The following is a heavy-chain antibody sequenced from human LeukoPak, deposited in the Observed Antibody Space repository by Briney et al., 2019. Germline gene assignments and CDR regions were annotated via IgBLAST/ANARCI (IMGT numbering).Heavy chain of an antibody. CDR3: SRARIGSGLTADLQLDYFDY. J-gene: IGHJ4*02. CDR2: IYYSGST. D-gene: IGHD6-13*01. V-gene: IGHV4-38-2*01. CDR1: GFTFSNFW. Sequence: GSLRLSCAASGFTFSNFWMSWIRQPPGKGLEWIGSIYYSGSTYYNPSLKSRVTISLDASKNQFSLKLISVTAADAAMYYCSRARIGSGLTADLQLDYFDYWGQGTLVTVSS.